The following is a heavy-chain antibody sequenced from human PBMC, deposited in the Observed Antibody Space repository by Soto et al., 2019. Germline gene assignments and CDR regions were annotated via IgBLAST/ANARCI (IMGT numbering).Heavy chain of an antibody. CDR2: IDYTGTA. CDR1: GGSMNYYY. V-gene: IGHV4-59*01. D-gene: IGHD3-10*01. J-gene: IGHJ5*02. Sequence: SETLSLTCTVSGGSMNYYYWTWIRQPPGKGLEWIGYIDYTGTAEYNPSLKSRVTISVDTSKNQFSLNLTSVTAADTAVYYCTRDVYMFDPWGQGTLVTVSS. CDR3: TRDVYMFDP.